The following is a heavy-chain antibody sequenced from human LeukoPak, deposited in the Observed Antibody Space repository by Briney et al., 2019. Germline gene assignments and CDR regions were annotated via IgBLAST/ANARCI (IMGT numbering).Heavy chain of an antibody. V-gene: IGHV3-7*01. CDR3: ARTYGPPLSPEYFQH. CDR1: GFTFSSYW. CDR2: IKQDGSEK. J-gene: IGHJ1*01. Sequence: AGGSLRLSCAASGFTFSSYWMSWVRQAPGKGLEWVANIKQDGSEKYYVDSVKGRFTISRDNAKNSLYLQMNSLGAEDTAVYYCARTYGPPLSPEYFQHWGQGTLVTVSS. D-gene: IGHD4-17*01.